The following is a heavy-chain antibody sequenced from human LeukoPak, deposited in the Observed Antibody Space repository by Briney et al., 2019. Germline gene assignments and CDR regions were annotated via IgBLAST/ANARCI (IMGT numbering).Heavy chain of an antibody. J-gene: IGHJ4*02. D-gene: IGHD3-10*01. CDR2: IYHSGST. V-gene: IGHV4-4*02. CDR3: ARQYGSGSYGYYFDY. Sequence: SETLSLTCAVSGGSISSSNWWSWVRQPPGKGLEWIGEIYHSGSTYYNPSLKSRVTISVDTSKNQFSLKLSSVTAADTAVYYCARQYGSGSYGYYFDYWGQGTLVTVSS. CDR1: GGSISSSNW.